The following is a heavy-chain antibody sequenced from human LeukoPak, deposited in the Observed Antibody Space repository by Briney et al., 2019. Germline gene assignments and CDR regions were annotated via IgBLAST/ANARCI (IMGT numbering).Heavy chain of an antibody. CDR1: GGSISSYY. CDR3: ATGDSTPAADAFDI. Sequence: PSETLSLTCTVSGGSISSYYWSWIRQPPGKGLEWIGYIYYSGSTNYNPSLKSRVTISVDTSKNQFSLKLSSVTAADTAVYYCATGDSTPAADAFDIWGQGTMVTVSS. CDR2: IYYSGST. J-gene: IGHJ3*02. V-gene: IGHV4-59*01. D-gene: IGHD2-2*01.